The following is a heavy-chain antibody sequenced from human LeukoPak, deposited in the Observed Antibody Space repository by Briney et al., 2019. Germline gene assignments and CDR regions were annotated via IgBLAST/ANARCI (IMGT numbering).Heavy chain of an antibody. CDR3: ARGGAGPLRD. D-gene: IGHD3-16*01. V-gene: IGHV4-59*02. CDR2: ISNSGSP. J-gene: IGHJ4*02. CDR1: SASVSSYY. Sequence: PSETLSLTCTVSSASVSSYYWSWIRQPPGGGLEWIGYISNSGSPSYNPSFKSRVTFSADTSKNHLSLKLNSVTPADTAVYFCARGGAGPLRDWGQGTLVTVSS.